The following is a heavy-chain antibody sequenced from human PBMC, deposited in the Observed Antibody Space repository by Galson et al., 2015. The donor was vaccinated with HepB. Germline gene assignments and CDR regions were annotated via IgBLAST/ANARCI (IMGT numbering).Heavy chain of an antibody. V-gene: IGHV3-23*01. Sequence: SLRLSCAASGFTFSSYAMHWVRQAPGKGLEYVPAISGSGGSTYYADSVKGRFTISRDNSKNTLYLQMNSLRAEDTAVYYCAKDTRHCSSTSCYAGTYQIDYWGQGTLVTVSS. CDR1: GFTFSSYA. CDR3: AKDTRHCSSTSCYAGTYQIDY. J-gene: IGHJ4*02. D-gene: IGHD2-2*01. CDR2: ISGSGGST.